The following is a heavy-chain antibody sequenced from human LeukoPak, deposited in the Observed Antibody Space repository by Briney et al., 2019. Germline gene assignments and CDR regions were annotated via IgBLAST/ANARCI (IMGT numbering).Heavy chain of an antibody. CDR2: IKQDGSEK. CDR3: ARAYYDSSGYNPLGY. Sequence: GGSLRLSCAASGFTFSSYWMSWVRQAPGKGLEWVANIKQDGSEKYYVDSVKGRFTISRDNAKNSLYLQMNSLRAEDTAVYYCARAYYDSSGYNPLGYWGQGTLVTVSS. CDR1: GFTFSSYW. J-gene: IGHJ4*02. V-gene: IGHV3-7*01. D-gene: IGHD3-22*01.